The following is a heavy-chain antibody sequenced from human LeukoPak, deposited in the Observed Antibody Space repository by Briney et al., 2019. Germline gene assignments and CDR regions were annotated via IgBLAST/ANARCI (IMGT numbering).Heavy chain of an antibody. Sequence: GGSLRLSCAASGFTFSSYAMHWVRQAPGKGLEWVAVISYDGSNKYYADSVKGRFTISRDNSKNTLYLQMNSLRAEDTAVYYCARDLGYYYGSGSPWGQGILVTVSS. J-gene: IGHJ5*02. CDR2: ISYDGSNK. CDR3: ARDLGYYYGSGSP. CDR1: GFTFSSYA. V-gene: IGHV3-30-3*01. D-gene: IGHD3-10*01.